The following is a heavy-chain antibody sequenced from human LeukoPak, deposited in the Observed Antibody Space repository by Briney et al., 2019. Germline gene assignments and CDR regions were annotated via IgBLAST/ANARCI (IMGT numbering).Heavy chain of an antibody. V-gene: IGHV1-2*02. CDR3: ARVAVGARFAF. CDR2: INPNSDVT. Sequence: ASVKVSCKASGYTFTGNYIHWVRQAPGQGLEWMGWINPNSDVTGYAQKFQGRVTMTTDTSISTAYMELSRLTSDDTAVYYCARVAVGARFAFWGQGTLVTVSS. D-gene: IGHD4-17*01. CDR1: GYTFTGNY. J-gene: IGHJ4*02.